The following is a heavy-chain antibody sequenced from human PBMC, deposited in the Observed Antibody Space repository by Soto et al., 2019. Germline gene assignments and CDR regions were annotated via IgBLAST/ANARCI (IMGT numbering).Heavy chain of an antibody. CDR1: AASLTGYY. CDR2: ISDSGTT. V-gene: IGHV4-59*01. D-gene: IGHD3-10*01. J-gene: IGHJ5*02. Sequence: SETLSLTCTVSAASLTGYYWSWIRQPPGKGLEWIGYISDSGTTNYNPSLTSRATISVDTSKNQFSLTLSSVTTADTAMYFCAGQYYGRSASTFFDPWGQGALVTVS. CDR3: AGQYYGRSASTFFDP.